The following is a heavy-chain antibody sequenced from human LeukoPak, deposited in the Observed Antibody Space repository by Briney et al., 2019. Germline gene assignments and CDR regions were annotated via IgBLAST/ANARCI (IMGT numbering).Heavy chain of an antibody. Sequence: SETLSLTCTVSGGSISSYYWSWLRQPPGKGLEWIGYIYYSGSTNYNPSLKSRVTISVDTSKNQFSLKLSSVTAADTAVYYCARGGSGSWFDPWGQGTLVTVSS. D-gene: IGHD3-10*01. CDR2: IYYSGST. CDR1: GGSISSYY. V-gene: IGHV4-59*01. J-gene: IGHJ5*02. CDR3: ARGGSGSWFDP.